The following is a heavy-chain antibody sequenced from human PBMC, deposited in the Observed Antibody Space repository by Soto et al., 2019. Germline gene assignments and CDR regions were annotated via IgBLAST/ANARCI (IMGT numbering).Heavy chain of an antibody. CDR1: GGSISSGGYS. CDR3: ARAHYGDYGYGMDV. Sequence: QLQLQESGSGLVKPSQTLSLTCAVSGGSISSGGYSWSWIRQPPGKGLEWIGYIYHSGSTYYNPSLKSRVTISVDRSKTQFSLKLSSVTAAETAVYYCARAHYGDYGYGMDVWGQGTTVTVSS. D-gene: IGHD4-17*01. CDR2: IYHSGST. V-gene: IGHV4-30-2*01. J-gene: IGHJ6*02.